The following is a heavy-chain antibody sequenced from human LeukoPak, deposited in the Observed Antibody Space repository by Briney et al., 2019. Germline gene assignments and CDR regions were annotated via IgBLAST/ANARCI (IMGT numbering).Heavy chain of an antibody. Sequence: GGSLRLSCAASGFTFSSYWMSWVRQAPGKGLEWVANIKQDGSEKYYVDSVEGRFTISRDNAKNSLYLQMNSLRAEDTALYYCVRGPSAYCGGDCPDYWGQGTLVTVSS. CDR3: VRGPSAYCGGDCPDY. V-gene: IGHV3-7*01. CDR1: GFTFSSYW. D-gene: IGHD2-21*02. J-gene: IGHJ4*02. CDR2: IKQDGSEK.